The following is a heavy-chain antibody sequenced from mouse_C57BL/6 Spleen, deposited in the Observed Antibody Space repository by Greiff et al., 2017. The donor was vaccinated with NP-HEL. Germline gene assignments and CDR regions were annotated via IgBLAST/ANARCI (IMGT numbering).Heavy chain of an antibody. Sequence: VQLQQSGAELVRPGASVKLSCTASGFNIKDDYMHWVKQRPEQGLEWIGWIDPENGDTAYASKFQGKATITADTSSNTAYLQLSSLTSEDTAVYYCTSIYYDYDGTVDYWGQGTTLTVSS. CDR1: GFNIKDDY. CDR2: IDPENGDT. CDR3: TSIYYDYDGTVDY. D-gene: IGHD2-4*01. J-gene: IGHJ2*01. V-gene: IGHV14-4*01.